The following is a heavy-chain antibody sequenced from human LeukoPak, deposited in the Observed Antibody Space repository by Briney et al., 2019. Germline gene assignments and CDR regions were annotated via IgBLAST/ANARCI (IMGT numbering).Heavy chain of an antibody. Sequence: GGSLRLSCAAPGFPFSNYAMSWVRQAPGKGLEWVSVLNARATSPHYADSVKGRFTISRDNSKNTLYLQMDRLRAEDTAVYYCAKEAWFGELALDRWGQGTLVTVSS. V-gene: IGHV3-23*01. CDR1: GFPFSNYA. CDR2: LNARATSP. CDR3: AKEAWFGELALDR. J-gene: IGHJ5*02. D-gene: IGHD3-10*01.